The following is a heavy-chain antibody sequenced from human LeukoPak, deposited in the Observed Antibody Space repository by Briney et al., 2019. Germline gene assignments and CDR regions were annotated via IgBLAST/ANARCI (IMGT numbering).Heavy chain of an antibody. CDR1: GGSFSGYY. CDR3: VRGVTRGYIYAD. CDR2: IYYSGST. J-gene: IGHJ4*02. V-gene: IGHV4-34*01. D-gene: IGHD5-18*01. Sequence: PSETLSLTCAVYGGSFSGYYWSWIRQPPGKGLEWIGSIYYSGSTYYNPSLNSRVTISLDMSKNQFSLKLRSVTAADTAVYFCVRGVTRGYIYADWGQGTLVTVSS.